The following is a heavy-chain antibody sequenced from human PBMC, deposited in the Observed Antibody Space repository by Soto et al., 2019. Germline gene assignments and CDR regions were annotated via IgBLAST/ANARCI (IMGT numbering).Heavy chain of an antibody. Sequence: EVQLLESGGGLVQPGGSLRLSCTASEFNFSSYAMSWVRQAPGKGLEWVSTISDSGTNTYYADSVKGRFTLSRDNSNNTLYLQLNSLRAEDTAAYYCAKETPPHGDYVGWFDPWGQGTLVTVSS. D-gene: IGHD4-17*01. CDR2: ISDSGTNT. CDR1: EFNFSSYA. CDR3: AKETPPHGDYVGWFDP. J-gene: IGHJ5*02. V-gene: IGHV3-23*01.